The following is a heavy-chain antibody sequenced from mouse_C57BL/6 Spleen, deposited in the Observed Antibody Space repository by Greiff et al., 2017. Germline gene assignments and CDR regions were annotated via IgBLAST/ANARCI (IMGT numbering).Heavy chain of an antibody. CDR1: GYTFTSYW. J-gene: IGHJ3*01. Sequence: QSCKASGYTFTSYWMQWVKQRPGQGLEWIGEIDPSDSYTNYNQKFKGKATLTVDTSSSTAYMQLSSLTSEDSAVYYCARKDYGSSEFAYWGQGTLVTVSA. CDR3: ARKDYGSSEFAY. CDR2: IDPSDSYT. V-gene: IGHV1-50*01. D-gene: IGHD1-1*01.